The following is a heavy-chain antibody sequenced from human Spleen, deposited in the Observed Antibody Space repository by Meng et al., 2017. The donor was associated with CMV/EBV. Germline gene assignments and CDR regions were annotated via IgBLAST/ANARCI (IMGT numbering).Heavy chain of an antibody. CDR3: GREMVRAYSVDN. CDR1: GFTFSTYW. Sequence: GGSLRLSCAASGFTFSTYWMQWVRQAPGKGLVWVSRINMDGRSTSYADVVKGRFTISRDNAKNTLYLEMNSLRAEDTAVYYCGREMVRAYSVDNWGQGTLVTVSS. D-gene: IGHD3-10*01. V-gene: IGHV3-74*01. CDR2: INMDGRST. J-gene: IGHJ4*02.